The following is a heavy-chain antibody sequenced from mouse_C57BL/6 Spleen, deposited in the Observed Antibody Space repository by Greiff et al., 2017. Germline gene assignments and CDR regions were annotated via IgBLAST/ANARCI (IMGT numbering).Heavy chain of an antibody. D-gene: IGHD1-1*01. CDR1: GFTFSDYY. V-gene: IGHV5-16*01. CDR2: INYDGSST. Sequence: LKESEGGLVQPGSSMKLSCTASGFTFSDYYMAWVRQVPEKGLEWVANINYDGSSTYYLDSLKSRFIISRDNAKNILYLQMSSLKSEDTATYYCARTVVAYYFDYWGQGTTLTVSS. CDR3: ARTVVAYYFDY. J-gene: IGHJ2*01.